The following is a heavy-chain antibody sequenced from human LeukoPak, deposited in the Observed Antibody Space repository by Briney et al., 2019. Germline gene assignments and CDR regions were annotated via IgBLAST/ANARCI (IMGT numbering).Heavy chain of an antibody. CDR3: ARGGITIFGVGINWFDP. Sequence: GASVKVSCKASGYTFTSYAMHWVRQAPGQRLEWMGWINAGNGNTKYSQKFQGRVTMTRDTSTSTVYMELSSLRSEDTAVYYCARGGITIFGVGINWFDPWGQGTLVTVSS. V-gene: IGHV1-3*01. CDR2: INAGNGNT. CDR1: GYTFTSYA. J-gene: IGHJ5*02. D-gene: IGHD3-3*01.